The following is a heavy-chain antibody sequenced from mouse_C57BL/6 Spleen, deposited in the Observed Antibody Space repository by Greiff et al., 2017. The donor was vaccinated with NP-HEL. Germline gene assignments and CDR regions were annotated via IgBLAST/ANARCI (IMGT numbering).Heavy chain of an antibody. CDR3: ARSPYEYDGVDY. J-gene: IGHJ4*01. V-gene: IGHV1-55*01. D-gene: IGHD2-4*01. CDR1: GYTFTSYW. CDR2: IYPGSGST. Sequence: QVQLQQPGAELVKPGASVKMSCKASGYTFTSYWITWVKQRPGQGLEWIGDIYPGSGSTNYNEKFKSKATLTVDTSSSTAYMQLSSLTSEDSAVYYCARSPYEYDGVDYWGQGTSVTVSS.